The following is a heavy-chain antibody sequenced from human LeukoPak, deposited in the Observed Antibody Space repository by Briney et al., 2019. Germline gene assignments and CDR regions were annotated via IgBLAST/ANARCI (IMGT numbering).Heavy chain of an antibody. CDR1: GGSVSSSSFY. CDR3: ARHGGSSGWYHFDY. D-gene: IGHD6-13*01. V-gene: IGHV4-39*01. Sequence: SETLSLTCTVSGGSVSSSSFYWGWIRRPPGKGLGWIGSIYYSGSPYYNPSLKSRVTISVDTSKNQFSLKLSSVTAADTALYYCARHGGSSGWYHFDYWGQGTLVTVSS. CDR2: IYYSGSP. J-gene: IGHJ4*02.